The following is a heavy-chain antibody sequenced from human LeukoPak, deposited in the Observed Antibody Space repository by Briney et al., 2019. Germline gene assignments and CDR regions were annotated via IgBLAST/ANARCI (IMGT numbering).Heavy chain of an antibody. CDR3: ARGVDY. J-gene: IGHJ4*02. V-gene: IGHV4-61*02. CDR1: GGSISSGSYY. Sequence: SETLSLTCTVSGGSISSGSYYWSWIRQPAGKGLEWIGRIYTSGSTNYNPSLKSRVTISVDTSKNQFSLKLSPVTAADTAVYYCARGVDYWGQGTLVTVSS. CDR2: IYTSGST.